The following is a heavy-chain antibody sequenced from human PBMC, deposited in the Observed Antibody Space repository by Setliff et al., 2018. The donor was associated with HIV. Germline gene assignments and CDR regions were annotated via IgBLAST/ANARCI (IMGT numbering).Heavy chain of an antibody. V-gene: IGHV3-21*01. J-gene: IGHJ4*02. D-gene: IGHD2-2*01. CDR1: GFTFSSYS. CDR2: ISSSRSYK. CDR3: ARCQPTILREPAAFFDH. Sequence: GGSLRLSCAASGFTFSSYSMNWVRQAPGKGLEWVASISSSRSYKYYANSVKGRFTISRYNAKNSPYLQMNSLRAEDTAVSYCARCQPTILREPAAFFDHWGQGTLVTVSS.